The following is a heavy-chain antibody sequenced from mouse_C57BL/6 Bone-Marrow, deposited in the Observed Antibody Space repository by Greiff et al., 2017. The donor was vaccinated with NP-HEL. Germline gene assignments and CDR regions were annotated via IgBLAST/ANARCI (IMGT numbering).Heavy chain of an antibody. D-gene: IGHD2-2*01. CDR1: GYTFTSYW. CDR3: AGIYYGYDYAMDY. CDR2: IDPSDSYT. V-gene: IGHV1-50*01. Sequence: VQLQQPGAELVKPGASVKLSCKASGYTFTSYWMQWVKQRPGQGLEWIGEIDPSDSYTNYNQKFKGKATLTVDTSSSTAYMQLSSLTAEDSAGYYCAGIYYGYDYAMDYWGQGTSVTVSS. J-gene: IGHJ4*01.